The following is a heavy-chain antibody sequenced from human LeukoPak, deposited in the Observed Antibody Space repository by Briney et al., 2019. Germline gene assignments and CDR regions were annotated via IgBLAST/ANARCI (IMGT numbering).Heavy chain of an antibody. J-gene: IGHJ4*02. D-gene: IGHD1-26*01. CDR3: AMTISGSSIFDY. CDR1: GGSFSGYY. V-gene: IGHV4-34*01. CDR2: INHSGST. Sequence: SETLSLTCAVYGGSFSGYYWSWIRQPPGKGLEWIGEINHSGSTNYNPSLKSRVTISVDTSKNQFSLKLSSVTAADTAVYYCAMTISGSSIFDYWGQGTLVSISS.